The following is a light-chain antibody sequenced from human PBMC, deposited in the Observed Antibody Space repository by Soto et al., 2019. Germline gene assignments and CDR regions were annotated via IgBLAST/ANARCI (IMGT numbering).Light chain of an antibody. CDR1: SSDVGNYNL. CDR2: EGT. CDR3: CSYAGNTTWV. V-gene: IGLV2-23*01. J-gene: IGLJ3*02. Sequence: QSALTQPASVSGSPGQSLTISCTGTSSDVGNYNLVSWYQHHPGTAPKLMIYEGTKRPSGVSNRFSASKSGNTASLTISGLQAEDEADYYCCSYAGNTTWVFGGGTKLTVL.